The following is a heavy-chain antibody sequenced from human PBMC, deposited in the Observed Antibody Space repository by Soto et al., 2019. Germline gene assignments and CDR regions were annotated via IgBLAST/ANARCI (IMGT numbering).Heavy chain of an antibody. D-gene: IGHD2-2*01. J-gene: IGHJ4*02. V-gene: IGHV3-21*01. CDR3: AREDSIIIPAVSDF. CDR2: VSKSDYT. Sequence: PGGSLSLSCEVSGFTFNNYGINWVRQAPGKGLEWVSSVSKSDYTYYSDSVKGRFTISRDNAKNSVSLQMNTLRAEDTAVYYCAREDSIIIPAVSDFWGQGTLVTVSS. CDR1: GFTFNNYG.